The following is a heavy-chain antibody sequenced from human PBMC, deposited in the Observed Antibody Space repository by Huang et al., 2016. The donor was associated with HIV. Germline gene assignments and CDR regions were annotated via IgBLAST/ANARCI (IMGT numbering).Heavy chain of an antibody. Sequence: VQLVQSGAEVKKPGESLKISCKGSGYSFSSYWIAWVRQMPGKGLEWMGIIFPDDSDTTYSPSFEGQVTISADKSSGTADLQWSSLKASDTAMYYCARRFSSSSGYFDYWGQGSLVTVSS. CDR3: ARRFSSSSGYFDY. J-gene: IGHJ4*02. CDR2: IFPDDSDT. D-gene: IGHD6-6*01. V-gene: IGHV5-51*01. CDR1: GYSFSSYW.